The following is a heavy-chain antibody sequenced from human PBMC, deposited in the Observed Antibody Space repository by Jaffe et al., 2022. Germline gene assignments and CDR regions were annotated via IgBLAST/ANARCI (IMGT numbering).Heavy chain of an antibody. J-gene: IGHJ4*02. CDR1: GFRFSNYA. CDR3: AKGSSSGRPYYFDY. V-gene: IGHV3-23*01. Sequence: EVQLLESGGGLVQPGGSLRLSCAASGFRFSNYAMSWVRQAPGKGLEWVSAITAGGDDTYYADSVKGRFTISRDNSKNTLYLQMNSLRAEDTAVYYCAKGSSSGRPYYFDYWGQGTLVTVSS. D-gene: IGHD6-19*01. CDR2: ITAGGDDT.